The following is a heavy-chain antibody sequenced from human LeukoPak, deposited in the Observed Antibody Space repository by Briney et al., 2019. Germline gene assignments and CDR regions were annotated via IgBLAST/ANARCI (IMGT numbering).Heavy chain of an antibody. CDR3: ARGTYYDFWSGYYTQSHFDY. D-gene: IGHD3-3*01. CDR1: GFTFSSYE. CDR2: ISSSSSYI. V-gene: IGHV3-21*01. Sequence: GGSLRLSCAASGFTFSSYEMNWVRQAPGKGLEWVSSISSSSSYIYYADSVKGRFTISRDNAKNSLYLQMNSLRAEDTAVYYCARGTYYDFWSGYYTQSHFDYWGQGTLVTVSS. J-gene: IGHJ4*02.